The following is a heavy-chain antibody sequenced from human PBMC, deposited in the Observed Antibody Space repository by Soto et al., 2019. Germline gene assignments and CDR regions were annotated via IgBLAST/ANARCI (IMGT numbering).Heavy chain of an antibody. D-gene: IGHD1-7*01. CDR1: GGSISSGDYY. Sequence: SETLSLTCTVSGGSISSGDYYWSWIRQPPGKGLEWIGYIYYSGSTYYNPSLKSRVTISVDTSKNQFSLKLSSVTAADTAVYYCAREGVTGTTLWFDPWGQGTLVTVSS. CDR2: IYYSGST. V-gene: IGHV4-30-4*01. J-gene: IGHJ5*02. CDR3: AREGVTGTTLWFDP.